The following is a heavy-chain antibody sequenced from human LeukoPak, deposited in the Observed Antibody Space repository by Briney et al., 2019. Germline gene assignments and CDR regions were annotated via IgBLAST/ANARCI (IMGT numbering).Heavy chain of an antibody. CDR2: ISGSGGST. CDR1: GVTFSSDA. CDR3: AKGSVLRYFVGDV. J-gene: IGHJ6*02. Sequence: PGGALRLSCAASGVTFSSDAMSWGRQAPGKGLEWVSAISGSGGSTYYADSVKGRFTISRDNSKNTLYLQMNSLRAEDTAVYYCAKGSVLRYFVGDVWGQGTTVTVSS. V-gene: IGHV3-23*01. D-gene: IGHD3-9*01.